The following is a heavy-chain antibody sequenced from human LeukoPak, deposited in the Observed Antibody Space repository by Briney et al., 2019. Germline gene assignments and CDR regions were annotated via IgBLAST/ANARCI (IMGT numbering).Heavy chain of an antibody. V-gene: IGHV3-33*01. J-gene: IGHJ4*02. D-gene: IGHD6-19*01. CDR3: ARWYSSGWFNYFDY. CDR1: GFTFSSYG. Sequence: PGRSLRLSCAASGFTFSSYGMHWVRQAPGKGLEWVAVIWYDGSNKYYADSVKGRFTISRDNSKNTLYLQMNSLRAADTAVYYCARWYSSGWFNYFDYWGQGTLVTVSS. CDR2: IWYDGSNK.